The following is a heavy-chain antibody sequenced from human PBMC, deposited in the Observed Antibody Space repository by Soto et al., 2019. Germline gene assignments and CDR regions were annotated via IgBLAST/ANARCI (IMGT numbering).Heavy chain of an antibody. D-gene: IGHD4-17*01. CDR1: GYTFSGYY. CDR3: AGLTYGDYGSRYYYYGMDV. Sequence: ASVKVSCKASGYTFSGYYIHWLRQAPGQGLEWMGWINPNSGGTNYAQKFQGRVTVTRDTPTSTAYMELSRLTSDDTAVYYCAGLTYGDYGSRYYYYGMDVWGQGTTVTVSS. CDR2: INPNSGGT. J-gene: IGHJ6*02. V-gene: IGHV1-2*02.